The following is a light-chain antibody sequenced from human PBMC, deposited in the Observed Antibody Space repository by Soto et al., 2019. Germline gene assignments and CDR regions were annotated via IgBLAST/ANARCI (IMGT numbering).Light chain of an antibody. J-gene: IGKJ3*01. CDR1: QTINNY. Sequence: DIQMTQSPSSLSASVGDRVNITCRASQTINNYVNWYQQRPGKAPRLLIHTTSTFQSGVPARFSGSGTGTDFALTISSLQPEDSATYFCQQSYSTPQTFGAGTKVDV. CDR2: TTS. V-gene: IGKV1-39*01. CDR3: QQSYSTPQT.